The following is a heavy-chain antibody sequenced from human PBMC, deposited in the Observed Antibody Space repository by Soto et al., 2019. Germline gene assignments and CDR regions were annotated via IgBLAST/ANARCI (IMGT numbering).Heavy chain of an antibody. CDR3: VSSSLDGALNWFDP. Sequence: QVQLQESGPGLVKPSETLSLTCTVSGGSISSYYWSWIRQPPGKGLEWIGYIYYSGSTNYNPSLRRRVTISVDTSRKQFSLKLSSVTAADTAVYDCVSSSLDGALNWFDPWGQGTMVTVSS. J-gene: IGHJ5*02. D-gene: IGHD4-17*01. V-gene: IGHV4-59*08. CDR1: GGSISSYY. CDR2: IYYSGST.